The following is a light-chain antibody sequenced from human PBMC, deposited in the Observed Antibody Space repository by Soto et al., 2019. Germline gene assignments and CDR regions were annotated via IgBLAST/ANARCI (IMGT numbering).Light chain of an antibody. V-gene: IGLV2-14*01. J-gene: IGLJ1*01. CDR3: SSYTSSSTPQV. CDR1: SSDVGGYNY. CDR2: EVS. Sequence: QSVLTQPASVSGSPGQSITISCTGTSSDVGGYNYVSWYQQHPGKAPKLMIYEVSNRPSGVSNRFSGSKSGNTASLTISGLQAEDEADYYCSSYTSSSTPQVFGTVTKVTVL.